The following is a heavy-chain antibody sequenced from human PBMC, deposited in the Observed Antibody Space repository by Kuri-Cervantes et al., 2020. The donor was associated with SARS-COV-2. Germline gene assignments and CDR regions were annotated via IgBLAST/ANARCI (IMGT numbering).Heavy chain of an antibody. CDR3: ARPTSGSYFSAFDI. J-gene: IGHJ3*02. D-gene: IGHD1-26*01. CDR1: GGTFSSYT. CDR2: IIPIFGTA. V-gene: IGHV1-69*05. Sequence: SVKVSCKASGGTFSSYTISWVRQAPGQGLEWMGGIIPIFGTANYAQKFQGRVTITTDKSTSTAYMELSSLRSEDTAVYYCARPTSGSYFSAFDIWGQGTMVTVSS.